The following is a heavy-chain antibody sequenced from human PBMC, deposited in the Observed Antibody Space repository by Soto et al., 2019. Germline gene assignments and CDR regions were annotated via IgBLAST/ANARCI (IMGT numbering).Heavy chain of an antibody. V-gene: IGHV3-30-3*01. Sequence: GGSLRLSCAASGFTFSSYAMRWVRQAPGKGLEWVAVISYDGSNKYYADSVKGRFTISRDNSKNTLYLQMNSLRAEDTAVYYCARDRKYTGYSSGWYLLDYWGPGTLVTVYS. CDR1: GFTFSSYA. CDR3: ARDRKYTGYSSGWYLLDY. D-gene: IGHD6-19*01. CDR2: ISYDGSNK. J-gene: IGHJ4*02.